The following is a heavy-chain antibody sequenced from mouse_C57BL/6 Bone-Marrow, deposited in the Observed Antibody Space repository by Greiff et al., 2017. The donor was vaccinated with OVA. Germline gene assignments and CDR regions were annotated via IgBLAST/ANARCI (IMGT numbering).Heavy chain of an antibody. CDR1: GFNINNTY. D-gene: IGHD1-1*01. CDR2: IDPANGNT. Sequence: VQLKQSVAELVRPGASVKLSCTASGFNINNTYMHWVKQRPEQGLEWIGRIDPANGNTKYAPKFQGKATITADTSSNTAYLQLSSLTSEDTAIYYCARDDSSLYYFDYWGQGTTLTVSS. V-gene: IGHV14-3*01. CDR3: ARDDSSLYYFDY. J-gene: IGHJ2*01.